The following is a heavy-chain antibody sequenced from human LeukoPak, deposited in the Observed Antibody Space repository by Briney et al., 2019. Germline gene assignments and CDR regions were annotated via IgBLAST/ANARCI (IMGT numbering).Heavy chain of an antibody. V-gene: IGHV3-30-3*01. CDR2: MSNDGNNE. J-gene: IGHJ4*02. D-gene: IGHD3-16*01. CDR1: GFTFSSYA. Sequence: GGSLRLSCAASGFTFSSYAMHWVRQAPGKGLEGVAVMSNDGNNEYYADSVKGRFTIFRDNSKNTLCLQMNSLRAEDTAVYYCARDPVSTGLQINSDYWGQGTLVTVSS. CDR3: ARDPVSTGLQINSDY.